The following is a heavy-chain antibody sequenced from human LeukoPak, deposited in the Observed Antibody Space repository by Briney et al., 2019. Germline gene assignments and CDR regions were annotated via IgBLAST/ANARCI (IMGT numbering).Heavy chain of an antibody. Sequence: SETLSLTCTVSGGSISSYYWSWIRQPPGKGLEWIGYIYYSGSTNYNPSLKSRVTISVDTSKNQFSLKLSSVTAADTAVYYCARHVLVVVPAATDYYYYYYMDVWGKGTTVTISS. J-gene: IGHJ6*03. V-gene: IGHV4-59*08. D-gene: IGHD2-2*01. CDR2: IYYSGST. CDR1: GGSISSYY. CDR3: ARHVLVVVPAATDYYYYYYMDV.